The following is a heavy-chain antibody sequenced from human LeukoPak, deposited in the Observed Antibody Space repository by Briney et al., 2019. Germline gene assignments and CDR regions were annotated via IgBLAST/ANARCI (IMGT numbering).Heavy chain of an antibody. CDR1: GFTFSNYA. CDR3: TTDRFD. Sequence: PGGSLRLSRATSGFTFSNYAMSWVRQAPGKGLEWVGRIKSKTDGGTTDYAAPVKGRFTISRHGSEDTLFLQMNSLRTEDTAVYYCTTDRFDWGQGTLVTVSS. V-gene: IGHV3-15*01. CDR2: IKSKTDGGTT. J-gene: IGHJ4*02.